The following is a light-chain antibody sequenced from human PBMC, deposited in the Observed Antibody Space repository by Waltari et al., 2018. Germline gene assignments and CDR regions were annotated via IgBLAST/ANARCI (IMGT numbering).Light chain of an antibody. Sequence: EIVLTQSPGTLSLSPGERATLFCRASQSIGKYLVWYQQKPGQAPRLLIYGASTRATGIPDRFSGGGSGTDFSLGITRLEPEDFAVYYCQHYVRLPATFGQGTTVEI. CDR2: GAS. CDR3: QHYVRLPAT. J-gene: IGKJ1*01. CDR1: QSIGKY. V-gene: IGKV3-20*01.